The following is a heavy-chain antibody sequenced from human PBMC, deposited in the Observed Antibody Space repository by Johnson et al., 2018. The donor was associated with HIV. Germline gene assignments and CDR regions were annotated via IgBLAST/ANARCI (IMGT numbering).Heavy chain of an antibody. CDR1: GFTFSDYY. V-gene: IGHV3-11*01. D-gene: IGHD6-13*01. J-gene: IGHJ3*02. Sequence: QVQLVESGGGLVQPGGSLRLSCAASGFTFSDYYMNWIRQTPGKGLEWVSYISSGGNTIYYADSVKGRFTISRDNAKNSLYLQVNSLRAEDTALYYCAGDPFAFQQLVNFDAFDIWGQGTMVTVSS. CDR3: AGDPFAFQQLVNFDAFDI. CDR2: ISSGGNTI.